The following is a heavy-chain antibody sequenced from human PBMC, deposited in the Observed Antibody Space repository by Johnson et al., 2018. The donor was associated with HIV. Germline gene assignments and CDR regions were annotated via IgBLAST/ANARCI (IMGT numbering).Heavy chain of an antibody. CDR2: IKQDGSEK. CDR1: GFTFSSYW. Sequence: VQLVESGGALVQPGGYLRLSCAASGFTFSSYWMNWVRQAPGKGLQWVANIKQDGSEKYYVDSVKGRFTISRDNAKNSLYLQMNSLRAEDTAVYYWARESPPTVVIRGGAFDIWGQGTMVTVSS. D-gene: IGHD4-23*01. CDR3: ARESPPTVVIRGGAFDI. V-gene: IGHV3-7*01. J-gene: IGHJ3*02.